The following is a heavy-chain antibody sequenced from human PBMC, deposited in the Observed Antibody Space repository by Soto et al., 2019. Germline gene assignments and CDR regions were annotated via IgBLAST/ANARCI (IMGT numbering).Heavy chain of an antibody. J-gene: IGHJ5*02. CDR2: IYYSGST. CDR3: GRFPAYCSGGSSYTTCFDH. CDR1: GGSISSYY. Sequence: SGTLSLTCALSGGSISSYYLIWIRQPPGKGLEWIGYIYYSGSTNYNPALKSRVTISVATSKQKFSPKLSSVTAADPAVYYCGRFPAYCSGGSSYTTCFDHWGQGTLVTVSS. V-gene: IGHV4-59*01. D-gene: IGHD2-15*01.